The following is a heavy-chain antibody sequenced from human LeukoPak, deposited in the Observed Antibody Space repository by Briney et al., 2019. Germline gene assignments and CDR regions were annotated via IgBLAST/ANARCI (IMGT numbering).Heavy chain of an antibody. Sequence: PGGSLRLSCAASGFIFSDYYMRWIRQAPGKGLEWVAFIRYDGSNKYYADSVKGRFTISRDNSKNTLYLQMNSLRAEDTAVYYCAKSAGYSSGWYAYWGQGTLVTVSS. D-gene: IGHD6-19*01. CDR3: AKSAGYSSGWYAY. J-gene: IGHJ4*02. CDR1: GFIFSDYY. CDR2: IRYDGSNK. V-gene: IGHV3-30*02.